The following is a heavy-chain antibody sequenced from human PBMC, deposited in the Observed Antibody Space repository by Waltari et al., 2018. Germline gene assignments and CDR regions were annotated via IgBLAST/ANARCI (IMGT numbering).Heavy chain of an antibody. CDR2: INSDGSDT. J-gene: IGHJ3*02. CDR3: TRDSPSWI. V-gene: IGHV3-74*01. Sequence: EGQLVESGGGLVQPGGSLKLSCADSGFAFISFWLHWVRKVPGQGLVWVSRINSDGSDTSYADSVRGRFTVSRDNAKNMVYLQMKSLRAEDTAIYYCTRDSPSWIWGQGTMVSVSS. CDR1: GFAFISFW.